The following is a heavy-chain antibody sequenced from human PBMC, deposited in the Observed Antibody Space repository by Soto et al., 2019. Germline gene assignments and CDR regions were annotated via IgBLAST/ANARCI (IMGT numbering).Heavy chain of an antibody. V-gene: IGHV4-39*01. Sequence: QLQLQESGPGLVKPSDTLSLTCTVSGGSISSSSYYWGWIRQPPGKGLEWIGSIYYSGSTYYNPSLKSRVTISVDTSKNQFSLKLSSVTAADTAVYYCARPVIDGSSGYHWDYWGQGTLVTVSS. J-gene: IGHJ4*02. CDR2: IYYSGST. CDR1: GGSISSSSYY. CDR3: ARPVIDGSSGYHWDY. D-gene: IGHD3-22*01.